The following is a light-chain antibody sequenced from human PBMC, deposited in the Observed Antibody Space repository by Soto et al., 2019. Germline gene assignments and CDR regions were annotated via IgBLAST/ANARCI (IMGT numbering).Light chain of an antibody. CDR3: AGWDGSLRGFV. V-gene: IGLV1-44*01. J-gene: IGLJ1*01. CDR2: YKN. Sequence: QPVLPQPPSASGPPGKRVPTSCSGSSSNVGSDPVNWYQELPGTAPNHLIYYKNQRPSGVADRCSGAKSGASASLPISGLQSDEEADYYCAGWDGSLRGFVFGTGTKVTVL. CDR1: SSNVGSDP.